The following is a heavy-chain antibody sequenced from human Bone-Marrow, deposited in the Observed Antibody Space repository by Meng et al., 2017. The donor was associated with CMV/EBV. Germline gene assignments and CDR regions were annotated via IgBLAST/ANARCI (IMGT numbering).Heavy chain of an antibody. CDR1: GYTFTSYG. J-gene: IGHJ6*02. D-gene: IGHD6-6*01. V-gene: IGHV1-18*01. CDR2: ISPYNDNT. CDR3: AIDRRMIATRPRDHSNGMDV. Sequence: ASVKVSCKASGYTFTSYGISWVRQASGQGLEWMAWISPYNDNTNYAQRLQGRVTLTTDTSTRTAYMELRSLRSDDTAVYFCAIDRRMIATRPRDHSNGMDVWGQGTTVTVSS.